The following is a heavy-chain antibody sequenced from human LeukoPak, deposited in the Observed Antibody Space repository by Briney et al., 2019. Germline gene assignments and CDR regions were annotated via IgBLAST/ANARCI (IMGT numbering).Heavy chain of an antibody. CDR1: GFTFSDYY. J-gene: IGHJ4*02. Sequence: PGGSLRLSCAASGFTFSDYYMSWIRQAPGKGLEWVSYISSSGSTIYYADSVRGRFTISRDNAKNSLYLQMNSLRAEDTAVYYCAKDGDYYDTGGYYFDYWGQGTLVTVSS. CDR3: AKDGDYYDTGGYYFDY. D-gene: IGHD3-22*01. CDR2: ISSSGSTI. V-gene: IGHV3-11*01.